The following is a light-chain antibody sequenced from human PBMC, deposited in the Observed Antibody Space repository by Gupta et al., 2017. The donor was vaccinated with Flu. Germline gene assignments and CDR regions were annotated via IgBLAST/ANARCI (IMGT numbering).Light chain of an antibody. J-gene: IGLJ3*02. CDR2: RNN. CDR1: SSNIGSNY. Sequence: QSVVTQPPSASGTPGQRVTLFCSGSSSNIGSNYVYWYQQFPGTAPKLLISRNNQRPSGVTDRFSGSKSGTSASLAISGLRSEDEADYYCAAWDDSLSGPVFGGGTKLTVL. V-gene: IGLV1-47*01. CDR3: AAWDDSLSGPV.